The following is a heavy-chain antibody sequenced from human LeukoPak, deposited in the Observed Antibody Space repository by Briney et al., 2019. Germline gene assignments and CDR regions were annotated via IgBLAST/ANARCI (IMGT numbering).Heavy chain of an antibody. CDR2: INPDGTVT. D-gene: IGHD6-19*01. Sequence: GGSLRLSCAASGFTFSNYAMSWVRHAPGKGLVWVSPINPDGTVTTYADSVKGRFTISRDNAKNTLYLQMNSLRVEDTAVYYCVRDSPSGFFDLWGRGTLVTVSS. CDR3: VRDSPSGFFDL. V-gene: IGHV3-74*01. CDR1: GFTFSNYA. J-gene: IGHJ2*01.